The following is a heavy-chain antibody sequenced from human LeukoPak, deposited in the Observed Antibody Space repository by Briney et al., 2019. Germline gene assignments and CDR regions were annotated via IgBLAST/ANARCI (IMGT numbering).Heavy chain of an antibody. V-gene: IGHV1-46*01. CDR2: INPSGGST. CDR1: GGTFSSYA. CDR3: ARDLYSSSSGSSGSADY. J-gene: IGHJ4*02. D-gene: IGHD6-6*01. Sequence: ASVKVSCKASGGTFSSYAISWVRQAPGQGLEWMGIINPSGGSTSYAQKFQGRVTMTRDTSTSTVYMELSSLRSEDTAVYYCARDLYSSSSGSSGSADYWGQGTLVTVSS.